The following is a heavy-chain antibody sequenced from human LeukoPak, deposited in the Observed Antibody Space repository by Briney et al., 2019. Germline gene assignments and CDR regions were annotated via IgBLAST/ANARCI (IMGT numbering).Heavy chain of an antibody. Sequence: ASVKVSCKASGYTFTSYGISWVRQAPGQGLEWMGWISAYNGNTNYAQKLQGRVTMTTDTSTSTAYMELRSLRSDDTAVYYCARDRSYDILTVSRDFDYWGQGTLVTVSS. CDR1: GYTFTSYG. CDR2: ISAYNGNT. CDR3: ARDRSYDILTVSRDFDY. V-gene: IGHV1-18*01. J-gene: IGHJ4*02. D-gene: IGHD3-9*01.